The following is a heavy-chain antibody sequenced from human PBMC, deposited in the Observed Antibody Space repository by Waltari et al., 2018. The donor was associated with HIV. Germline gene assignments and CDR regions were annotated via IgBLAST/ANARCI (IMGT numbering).Heavy chain of an antibody. CDR2: ISYDENNK. CDR1: GFTFSSYA. V-gene: IGHV3-30*16. CDR3: TKTSGAATMWDSFDI. Sequence: QVQLVESGGGVVQPGRSLALSFASSGFTFSSYAMHWVRQATGKAPEWLTVISYDENNKYYANSVEGRFTISRDNSLNTLFLHMNSLRPEDTAVYYCTKTSGAATMWDSFDIWGQGTMVTVSS. J-gene: IGHJ3*02. D-gene: IGHD3-10*02.